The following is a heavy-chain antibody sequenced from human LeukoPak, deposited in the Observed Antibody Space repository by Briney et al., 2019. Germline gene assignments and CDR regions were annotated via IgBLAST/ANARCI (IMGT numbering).Heavy chain of an antibody. Sequence: PGGSLRLSCAASGFTFSSYGMHWVRQAPGKGLEWVAVIWYDGSNKYYADSVKGRFTISRDNSKNTLYLQMNSLRAEDTAVYYCARIKRGYYFDYWGQGTLVTVSS. V-gene: IGHV3-33*01. CDR2: IWYDGSNK. J-gene: IGHJ4*02. D-gene: IGHD3-10*01. CDR3: ARIKRGYYFDY. CDR1: GFTFSSYG.